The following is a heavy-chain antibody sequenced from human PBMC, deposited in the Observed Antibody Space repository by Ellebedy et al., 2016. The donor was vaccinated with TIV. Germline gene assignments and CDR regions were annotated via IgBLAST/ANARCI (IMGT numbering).Heavy chain of an antibody. CDR3: ARLLGSGSLHYFDY. CDR2: IDPSDSYT. D-gene: IGHD3-10*01. J-gene: IGHJ4*02. CDR1: GYSFSNYW. V-gene: IGHV5-10-1*01. Sequence: GESLKISCQGSGYSFSNYWITWVRQMPGKGLEWMGRIDPSDSYTHYGPSFQGHVTISVDKSINTAYLPWSSLKASDAAVYYWARLLGSGSLHYFDYWGQGILVTVSS.